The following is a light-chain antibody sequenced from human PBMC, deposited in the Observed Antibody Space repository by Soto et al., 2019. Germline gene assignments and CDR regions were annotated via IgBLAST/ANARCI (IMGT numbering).Light chain of an antibody. V-gene: IGLV2-8*01. J-gene: IGLJ2*01. CDR2: EVS. CDR3: SSYAGSHVV. Sequence: QSALTQPHSASGSPGQSVTISCTGTSSDVGGYNYVSWYQQHPGKAPKLMIYEVSKRPSGVPDRFSGSKSGNTASLTVSWLQAEDEADYYCSSYAGSHVVFVGGTKLTVL. CDR1: SSDVGGYNY.